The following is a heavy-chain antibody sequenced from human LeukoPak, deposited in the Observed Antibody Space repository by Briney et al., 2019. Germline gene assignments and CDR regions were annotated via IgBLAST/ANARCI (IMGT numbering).Heavy chain of an antibody. V-gene: IGHV3-33*01. CDR1: GFTFSSYG. CDR3: ARATDSGGNWFDP. D-gene: IGHD3-16*01. J-gene: IGHJ5*02. CDR2: MWYDGSNK. Sequence: GGSLRLSCAASGFTFSSYGMHWVRQAPGKGLEWVAVMWYDGSNKYYADSVKGRFTISRDNSKNTLYLQMNSLRAEDTAVYYCARATDSGGNWFDPWGQGTLSPSPQ.